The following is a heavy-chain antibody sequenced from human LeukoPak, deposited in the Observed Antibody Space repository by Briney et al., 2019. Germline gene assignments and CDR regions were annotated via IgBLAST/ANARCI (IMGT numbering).Heavy chain of an antibody. Sequence: GGSLRLSCAASGFTFSSYAMSWVRQAPGKGLEWVSAISGSGGSTYYADSVKGRFTISRDNSKNTLYLQMNSLRAEDTAVYYCATHRSYYDYVWGSYRYTGLFDHWGQGTLVTVSS. V-gene: IGHV3-23*01. CDR3: ATHRSYYDYVWGSYRYTGLFDH. CDR1: GFTFSSYA. CDR2: ISGSGGST. J-gene: IGHJ4*02. D-gene: IGHD3-16*02.